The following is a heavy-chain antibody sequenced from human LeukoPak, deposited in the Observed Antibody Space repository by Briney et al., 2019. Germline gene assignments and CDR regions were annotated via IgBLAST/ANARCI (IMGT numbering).Heavy chain of an antibody. V-gene: IGHV4-34*08. Sequence: SESLSLTCAVSGVTFSGYYWSWLRQPPGKGLEWMGEIKHSGSTNYNPSLKSRLTISVDTSKNQFSLKLSSVTGAGTAVYYWACCTRDSSGYYYVDYWGQGTLVTVSS. J-gene: IGHJ4*02. CDR3: ACCTRDSSGYYYVDY. CDR1: GVTFSGYY. D-gene: IGHD3-22*01. CDR2: IKHSGST.